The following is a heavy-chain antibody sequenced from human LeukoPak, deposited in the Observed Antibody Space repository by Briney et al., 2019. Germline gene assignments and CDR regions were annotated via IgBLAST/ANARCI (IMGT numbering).Heavy chain of an antibody. D-gene: IGHD3-10*01. CDR3: ARDGWFGESHNYYYYGMDV. V-gene: IGHV3-33*01. J-gene: IGHJ6*02. CDR1: GFTFSSYG. Sequence: GGSLRLSCAAPGFTFSSYGTHWVRQAPGKGLEWVAVIWYDGSNKYYADSVRGRFTISRDNSKNTLYLQMNSLRAEDTAVYYCARDGWFGESHNYYYYGMDVWGQGTTVTVSS. CDR2: IWYDGSNK.